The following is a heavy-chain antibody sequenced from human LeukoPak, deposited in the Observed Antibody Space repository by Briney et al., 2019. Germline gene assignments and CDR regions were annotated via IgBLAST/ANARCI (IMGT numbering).Heavy chain of an antibody. V-gene: IGHV3-7*03. J-gene: IGHJ4*02. Sequence: GGSPRLSGTASGFTFGTFWTTWVRQAPGKGLEWVANIKEDGSEKYYVDSVKGRFTISRDNARKSLSLQMNSLRAEDTAVYYCARDVDTNYWGQGTLVTVSS. CDR1: GFTFGTFW. CDR3: ARDVDTNY. CDR2: IKEDGSEK. D-gene: IGHD5-18*01.